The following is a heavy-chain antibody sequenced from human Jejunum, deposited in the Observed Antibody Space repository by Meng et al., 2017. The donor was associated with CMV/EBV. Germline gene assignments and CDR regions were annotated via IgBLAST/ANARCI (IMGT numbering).Heavy chain of an antibody. D-gene: IGHD3-10*01. Sequence: SGVGSEFTFGNYWMHWVRQAPGKGLVWVSHINNDGSTTTYADSVKGRFTISRDNAKNTLYLQMTSLRVEDTAVYYCARGAGGFDQWGQGALVTVSS. V-gene: IGHV3-74*03. CDR2: INNDGSTT. J-gene: IGHJ4*02. CDR3: ARGAGGFDQ. CDR1: EFTFGNYW.